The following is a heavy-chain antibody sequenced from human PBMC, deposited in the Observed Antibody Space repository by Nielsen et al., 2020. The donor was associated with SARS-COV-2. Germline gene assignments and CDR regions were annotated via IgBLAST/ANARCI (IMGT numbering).Heavy chain of an antibody. CDR3: TRDPHYYDSSGYYGAFDI. CDR2: IRSKAYGGTT. D-gene: IGHD3-22*01. CDR1: GFTFGDYA. J-gene: IGHJ3*02. V-gene: IGHV3-49*03. Sequence: GESLKISCTASGFTFGDYAMSWFRQAPGKGLEWVGFIRSKAYGGTTEYAASVKGRFTISRDDSKSIAYLQMNSPKTEDTAVYYCTRDPHYYDSSGYYGAFDIWGQGTMVTVSS.